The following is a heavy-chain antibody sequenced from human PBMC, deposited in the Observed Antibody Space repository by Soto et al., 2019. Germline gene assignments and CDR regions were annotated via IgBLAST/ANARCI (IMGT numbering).Heavy chain of an antibody. D-gene: IGHD2-2*01. CDR2: INHSGST. J-gene: IGHJ6*02. CDR1: GDSISSADYY. CDR3: ARDRVPAAMTDYYYYGMDV. V-gene: IGHV4-39*07. Sequence: SETLSLTCTVSGDSISSADYYWSWIRQPPGKGLEWIGEINHSGSTNYNPSLKSRVTISVDTSKNQFSLKLSSVTAADTAVYYCARDRVPAAMTDYYYYGMDVWGQGTTVTVSS.